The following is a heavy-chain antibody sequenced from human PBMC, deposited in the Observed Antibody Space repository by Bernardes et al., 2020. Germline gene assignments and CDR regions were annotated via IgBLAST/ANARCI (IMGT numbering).Heavy chain of an antibody. V-gene: IGHV1-69*06. CDR1: GGTFSSYA. D-gene: IGHD5-12*01. CDR2: IIPIFGTA. CDR3: ARVIYSGYVRYFDY. Sequence: SSVKVSCKASGGTFSSYAIIWVRQAPGQGLEWMGGIIPIFGTANYAQKFQGRVTITADKSTSTAYMELSSLRSEDTAVYYCARVIYSGYVRYFDYWGQGTLVTVSS. J-gene: IGHJ4*02.